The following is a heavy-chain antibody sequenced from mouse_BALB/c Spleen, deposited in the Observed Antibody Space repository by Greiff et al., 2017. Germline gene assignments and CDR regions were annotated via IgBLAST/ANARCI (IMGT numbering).Heavy chain of an antibody. V-gene: IGHV3-2*02. CDR1: GYSITSDYA. J-gene: IGHJ2*01. D-gene: IGHD3-3*01. CDR3: AREGRLFDY. CDR2: ISYSGST. Sequence: VQLKESGPGLVKPSQSLSLTCTVTGYSITSDYAWNWIRQFPGNKLEWMGYISYSGSTSYNPSLKSRISITRDTSKNQFFLQLNSVTTEDTATYYCAREGRLFDYWGQGTTLTVSS.